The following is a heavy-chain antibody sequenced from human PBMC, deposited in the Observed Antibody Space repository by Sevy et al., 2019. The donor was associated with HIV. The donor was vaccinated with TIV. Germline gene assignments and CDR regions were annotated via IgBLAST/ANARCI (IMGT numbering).Heavy chain of an antibody. CDR3: SSGGGY. CDR2: ISFNTSKT. J-gene: IGHJ4*02. D-gene: IGHD3-16*01. Sequence: GGSLRLSCEASGFSVGSYRMNWVRQAPGKGLEWVSFISFNTSKTYYVDSVKGRFTISRDNAKNPLYLQMNSLRAEDTAVYYCSSGGGYWGQGTLVTVSS. V-gene: IGHV3-21*01. CDR1: GFSVGSYR.